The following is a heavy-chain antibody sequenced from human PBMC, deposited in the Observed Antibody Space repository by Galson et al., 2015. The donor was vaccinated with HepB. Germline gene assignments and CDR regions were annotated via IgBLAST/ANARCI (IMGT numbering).Heavy chain of an antibody. CDR1: GLIFSGAS. CDR3: ARVVPDTTPFDY. CDR2: IRSKANGHAT. J-gene: IGHJ4*02. Sequence: SLRLSCAASGLIFSGASIHWVRQASGKGLEWVGRIRSKANGHATAYAVSVKGRFAISRDDSKNTAYLHMNSLKTEDTAMYYCARVVPDTTPFDYWGQGTLVTVFS. V-gene: IGHV3-73*01. D-gene: IGHD1-1*01.